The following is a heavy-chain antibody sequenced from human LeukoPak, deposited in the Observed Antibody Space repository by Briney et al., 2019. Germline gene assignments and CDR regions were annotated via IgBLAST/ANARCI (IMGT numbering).Heavy chain of an antibody. CDR2: IYYSGST. V-gene: IGHV4-39*01. Sequence: SETRSLTCTVSGGSISSSSYYWGWIRQLPGKGLEWIGSIYYSGSTYYNPSLKSRVTISVDTSKNQFSLKLSSVTAADTAVYYCARHSLGAFDIWGQGRMVTVSS. J-gene: IGHJ3*02. CDR3: ARHSLGAFDI. CDR1: GGSISSSSYY.